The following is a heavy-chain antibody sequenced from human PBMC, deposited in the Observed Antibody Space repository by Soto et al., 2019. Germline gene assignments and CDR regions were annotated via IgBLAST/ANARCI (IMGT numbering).Heavy chain of an antibody. D-gene: IGHD4-4*01. CDR2: IHYSGST. CDR3: ARHSYYSNPLRFDP. J-gene: IGHJ5*02. CDR1: GGSITGYY. Sequence: QAQLQESGPGLVQPSETLSLTCTVSGGSITGYYWSWIRQPPGKGPEWIGNIHYSGSTNYNPSLKSRVTISVDTSKNQFSLRLSSVTAAETAVYYCARHSYYSNPLRFDPWGQGTLVTVSS. V-gene: IGHV4-59*08.